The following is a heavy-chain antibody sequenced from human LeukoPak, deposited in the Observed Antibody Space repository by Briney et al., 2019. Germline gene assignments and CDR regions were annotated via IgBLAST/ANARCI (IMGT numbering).Heavy chain of an antibody. CDR1: GGSISSYY. Sequence: SETLSLTCTVSGGSISSYYWSWIRQPPGKGLEWIGYIYYSGSTNYSPSLKSRVTISVDTSKNQFSLKLSSVTAADTAVYYCARYVWGSYSTFEDYWGQGTLVTVSS. CDR3: ARYVWGSYSTFEDY. CDR2: IYYSGST. D-gene: IGHD3-16*01. V-gene: IGHV4-59*01. J-gene: IGHJ4*02.